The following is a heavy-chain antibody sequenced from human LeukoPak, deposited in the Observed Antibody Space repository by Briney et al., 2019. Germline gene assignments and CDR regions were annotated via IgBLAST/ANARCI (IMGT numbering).Heavy chain of an antibody. CDR1: GFTFSSYA. D-gene: IGHD3-22*01. J-gene: IGHJ6*02. Sequence: PEGSLRLSCAASGFTFSSYAMSWVRQAPGKGLEWVSAISGSGGSTYYADSVKGRFTISRDNSKNTLYLQMNSLRAEDTAVYYCAATYYYDSSGYWPPYYYYGMDVWGQGTTVTVSS. CDR2: ISGSGGST. V-gene: IGHV3-23*01. CDR3: AATYYYDSSGYWPPYYYYGMDV.